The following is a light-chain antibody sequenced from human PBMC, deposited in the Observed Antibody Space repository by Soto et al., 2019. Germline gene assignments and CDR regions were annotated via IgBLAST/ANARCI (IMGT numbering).Light chain of an antibody. CDR2: DAS. CDR3: QMRRNCPPVIT. CDR1: QSFSSY. J-gene: IGKJ5*01. V-gene: IGKV3-11*01. Sequence: EIVLTQSPATLSLSPGERATLSCRASQSFSSYLAWYQQKPGQAPRLLIYDASKRDTGSPARFSGRGSGTESTLTINSLEPEDYAVYCWQMRRNCPPVITCGQGTRLEIK.